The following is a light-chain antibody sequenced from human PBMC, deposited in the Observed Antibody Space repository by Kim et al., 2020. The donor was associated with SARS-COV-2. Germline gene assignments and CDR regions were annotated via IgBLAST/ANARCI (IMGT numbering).Light chain of an antibody. CDR2: WAS. V-gene: IGKV4-1*01. CDR1: QSVLHDTNEKNC. J-gene: IGKJ4*01. CDR3: QQYYSSPLT. Sequence: TDAISCKSSQSVLHDTNEKNCVAWYQQKPGQPPRLLLSWASTRESGVPDRFSGRGSGTDFTLTISDLQAEDVAVYFCQQYYSSPLTFGRGTKVEI.